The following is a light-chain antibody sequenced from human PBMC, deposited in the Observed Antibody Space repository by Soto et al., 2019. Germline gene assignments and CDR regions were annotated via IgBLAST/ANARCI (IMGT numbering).Light chain of an antibody. J-gene: IGKJ1*01. CDR3: QQYVPSPPSWT. V-gene: IGKV3-20*01. CDR1: QSVSSSY. Sequence: ETVLTQSPGTLSSSPGEGATLSCRASQSVSSSYLAWYQQKPGQTPRLLIYGASNMATGIPDRFSGSGSGTGFPLTISRREPEDFAVDYCQQYVPSPPSWTFGQGTKVEIK. CDR2: GAS.